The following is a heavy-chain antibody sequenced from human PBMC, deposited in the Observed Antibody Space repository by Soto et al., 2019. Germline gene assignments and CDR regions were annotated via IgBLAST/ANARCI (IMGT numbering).Heavy chain of an antibody. CDR1: GFTFTTNY. CDR2: VYSGGST. V-gene: IGHV3-66*01. CDR3: ARDFSGKNDAFDI. J-gene: IGHJ3*02. Sequence: GGSLRLSCAASGFTFTTNYMSWVRQPPGKGLEWVSVVYSGGSTYYADSGKGRFTVSRDNSKNPLYLQMNSLRAEDTAVYYCARDFSGKNDAFDIWGQGTVVTVSS. D-gene: IGHD3-10*01.